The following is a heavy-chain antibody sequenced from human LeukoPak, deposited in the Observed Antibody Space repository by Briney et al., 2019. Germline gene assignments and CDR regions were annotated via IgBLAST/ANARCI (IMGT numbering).Heavy chain of an antibody. CDR2: IWYDGSNK. Sequence: PGRSLRLSCAASGFTFSSYGMHWVRLAPGKGLEWVAVIWYDGSNKYYADSLKGRFTISRDNSKNMLYLQMNILRVEDTAVYYCAKDRYPYSSSSVHWFDPWGQGTLVTVSS. V-gene: IGHV3-33*06. CDR1: GFTFSSYG. J-gene: IGHJ5*02. D-gene: IGHD6-6*01. CDR3: AKDRYPYSSSSVHWFDP.